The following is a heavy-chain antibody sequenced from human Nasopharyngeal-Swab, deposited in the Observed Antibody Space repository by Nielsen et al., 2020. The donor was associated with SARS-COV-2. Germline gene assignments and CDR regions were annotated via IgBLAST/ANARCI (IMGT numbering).Heavy chain of an antibody. CDR3: ASLVFPVASAGRWFDL. D-gene: IGHD2-2*01. CDR2: IYWNGGNT. Sequence: GEAMKISCVASGFNFYDYGMSWVRQAPGKGLEWVSGIYWNGGNTGYGDSVKGRFTISRDNAKSSLYLQMNSLRADDTAVYYCASLVFPVASAGRWFDLWGQGTLVTVSS. J-gene: IGHJ5*02. V-gene: IGHV3-20*04. CDR1: GFNFYDYG.